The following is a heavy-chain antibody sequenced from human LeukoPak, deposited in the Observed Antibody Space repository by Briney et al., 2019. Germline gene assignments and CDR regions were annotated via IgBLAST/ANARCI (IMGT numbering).Heavy chain of an antibody. J-gene: IGHJ5*02. CDR2: FDPEDGET. CDR3: ATVFGSGSLRWFDP. CDR1: GYTLTELS. Sequence: ASVKVSCKVSGYTLTELSMHWVRQAPGKGLEWMGGFDPEDGETIYAQKFQGRVTMTEDTSTDTAYMELSSLRSEDTAVYYCATVFGSGSLRWFDPWGQGTLVTVSS. V-gene: IGHV1-24*01. D-gene: IGHD3-10*01.